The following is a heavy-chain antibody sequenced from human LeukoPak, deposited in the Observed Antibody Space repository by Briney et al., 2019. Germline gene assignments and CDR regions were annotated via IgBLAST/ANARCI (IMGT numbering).Heavy chain of an antibody. CDR3: AKSSYYDASGYYREYYFDY. J-gene: IGHJ4*02. Sequence: GGSLRLSCAASRFTFSSYGMSWVRQAPGKGLEWVSSISGSGGSTYYADSVKGRFTISRDNSKNTLYLQMNSLRDEDTAVYYCAKSSYYDASGYYREYYFDYWGQGTLVTVSA. V-gene: IGHV3-23*01. CDR1: RFTFSSYG. D-gene: IGHD3-22*01. CDR2: ISGSGGST.